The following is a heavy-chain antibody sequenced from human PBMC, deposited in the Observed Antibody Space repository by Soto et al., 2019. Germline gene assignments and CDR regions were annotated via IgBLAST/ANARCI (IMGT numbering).Heavy chain of an antibody. J-gene: IGHJ3*02. V-gene: IGHV3-9*01. CDR3: AKGSGYELRYAVDI. CDR1: GFTFYDYA. CDR2: IICNSGSV. D-gene: IGHD2-2*01. Sequence: LRHSCPASGFTFYDYAMHLIRQAHWKGLEWVSVIICNSGSVDYADSVKGRFTISRDNAKISLYLQMNILRAEDTALYFCAKGSGYELRYAVDIWGRGT.